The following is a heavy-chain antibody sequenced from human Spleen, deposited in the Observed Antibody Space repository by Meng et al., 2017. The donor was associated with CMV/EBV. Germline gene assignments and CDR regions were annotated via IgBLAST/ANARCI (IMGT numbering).Heavy chain of an antibody. CDR2: INPSGGST. V-gene: IGHV1-46*01. D-gene: IGHD3-16*01. J-gene: IGHJ4*02. CDR3: ARGRPGEVVDY. Sequence: ASVKVSCKASGYTFTSYYMHWVRQAPGQGLEWMGIINPSGGSTSYAQKFQGRVTMTRDTSTSRVYMELSSLRSEDTAVYYWARGRPGEVVDYWGQGTLVTVSS. CDR1: GYTFTSYY.